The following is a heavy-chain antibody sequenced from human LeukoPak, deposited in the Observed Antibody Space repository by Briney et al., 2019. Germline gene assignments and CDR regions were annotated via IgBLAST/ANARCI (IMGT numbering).Heavy chain of an antibody. V-gene: IGHV3-21*01. CDR3: AKAGWSAYSRGIDY. J-gene: IGHJ4*02. D-gene: IGHD3-3*01. Sequence: GGSLRLSCAASGYTFSSHSMSWVRQAPGKGLEWVSSIAGSSGYISYADSVKGRFTISRDNAKKSLYLQMTSLTAEDTAVYYCAKAGWSAYSRGIDYWGQGTLVTVSS. CDR2: IAGSSGYI. CDR1: GYTFSSHS.